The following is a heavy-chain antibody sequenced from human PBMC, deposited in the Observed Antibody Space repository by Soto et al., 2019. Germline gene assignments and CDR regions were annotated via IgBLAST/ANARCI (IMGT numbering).Heavy chain of an antibody. V-gene: IGHV1-46*03. CDR2: INPSGGST. Sequence: ASVKVSCKASGYTFTSYYMHWVRRAPGQGLEWMGIINPSGGSTSYAQKFQGRVTMTRDTSTSTVYMELSSLRSEDTAVYYCARARQWLVAFDIWGQGTMVTVSS. D-gene: IGHD6-19*01. J-gene: IGHJ3*02. CDR1: GYTFTSYY. CDR3: ARARQWLVAFDI.